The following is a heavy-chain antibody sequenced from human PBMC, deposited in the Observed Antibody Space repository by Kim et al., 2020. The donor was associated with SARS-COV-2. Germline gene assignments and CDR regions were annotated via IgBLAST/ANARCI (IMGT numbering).Heavy chain of an antibody. V-gene: IGHV3-9*01. CDR3: ARVMITFGGLRYGMDV. J-gene: IGHJ6*02. Sequence: GGSLRLSCVASGFTFDDYAMHWVRQAPGKGLEWVSGLSWNSGSIDYADSVKGRFTISRDNAKNSLYLQMNSLRVEDTALYYCARVMITFGGLRYGMDVWGQGTTVTVSS. D-gene: IGHD3-16*01. CDR1: GFTFDDYA. CDR2: LSWNSGSI.